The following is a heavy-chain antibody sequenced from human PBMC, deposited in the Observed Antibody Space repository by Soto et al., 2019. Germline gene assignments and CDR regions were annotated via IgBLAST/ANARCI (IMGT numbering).Heavy chain of an antibody. CDR2: IIPIFGTA. D-gene: IGHD3-22*01. V-gene: IGHV1-69*13. CDR3: ARVPPRSLDSSGYFDY. CDR1: GGTFSSYA. J-gene: IGHJ4*02. Sequence: GASVKVSCKASGGTFSSYAISWVRQAPGQGLEWMGGIIPIFGTANYAQKFQGRVTITADESTSTAYMELNSLRAEDTAVYYCARVPPRSLDSSGYFDYWGQGTLVTVSS.